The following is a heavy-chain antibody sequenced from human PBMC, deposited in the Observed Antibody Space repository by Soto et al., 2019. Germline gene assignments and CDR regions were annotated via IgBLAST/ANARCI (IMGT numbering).Heavy chain of an antibody. CDR3: ARGRSSVPDRRGIGYYALDV. Sequence: QVQLQQWGAEVLKPSETLSLTCVVNGGSFSGYYWSWIRQPPGKGLEWIGEINDSGITDSNPSLESRVTISVDMSKNQFSLKLNSVTAADTAVYHCARGRSSVPDRRGIGYYALDVWGQGTTVTVSS. J-gene: IGHJ6*02. CDR2: INDSGIT. CDR1: GGSFSGYY. D-gene: IGHD6-6*01. V-gene: IGHV4-34*01.